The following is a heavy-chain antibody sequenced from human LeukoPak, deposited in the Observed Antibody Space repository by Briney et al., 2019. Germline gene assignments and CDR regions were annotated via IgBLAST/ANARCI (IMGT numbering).Heavy chain of an antibody. D-gene: IGHD6-19*01. Sequence: GASVKVSCKASGYTFTSYGISWVRQAPGQGLEWMGWISAYNGNTNYAQKLQGRVTMTTDTSTSTANMELRSLRSDDTAVYYCARSPPLAVAGTFDYWGQGTLVTVSS. J-gene: IGHJ4*02. CDR2: ISAYNGNT. CDR3: ARSPPLAVAGTFDY. CDR1: GYTFTSYG. V-gene: IGHV1-18*01.